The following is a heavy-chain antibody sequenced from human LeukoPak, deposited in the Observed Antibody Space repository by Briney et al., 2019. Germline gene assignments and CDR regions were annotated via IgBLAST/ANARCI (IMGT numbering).Heavy chain of an antibody. Sequence: PGGSLRLSCAASGFTFSSYSMNWVRQAPGKGLEWVSSITSSSSHIYYADSLKGRLTISRDNAKNSLYLQMNSLRAEDTAVYYCASVKKMATIGGWFDPWGQGTLVTVSS. CDR1: GFTFSSYS. D-gene: IGHD5-24*01. CDR2: ITSSSSHI. J-gene: IGHJ5*02. V-gene: IGHV3-21*01. CDR3: ASVKKMATIGGWFDP.